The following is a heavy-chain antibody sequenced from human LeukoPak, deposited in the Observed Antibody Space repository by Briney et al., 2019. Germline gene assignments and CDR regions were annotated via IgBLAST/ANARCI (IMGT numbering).Heavy chain of an antibody. CDR1: GFTFSSYA. D-gene: IGHD3-22*01. Sequence: TGGSLRLSCAASGFTFSSYAMSWVRQAPGKGLEWVSAISGSGGSTYYADSVKGRFTISRDNSKNTLYVQLNSLRPDDTAVYYCAKDSSDYYFDYWGQGTLVTVSS. J-gene: IGHJ4*02. V-gene: IGHV3-23*01. CDR3: AKDSSDYYFDY. CDR2: ISGSGGST.